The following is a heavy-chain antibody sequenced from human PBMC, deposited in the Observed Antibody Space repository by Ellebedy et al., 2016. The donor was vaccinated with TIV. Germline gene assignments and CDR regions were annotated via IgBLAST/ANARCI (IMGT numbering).Heavy chain of an antibody. Sequence: GESLKISCAASGFTFSHYWMQWVRQAPGKGLVWVSHINSDGSDTTYADSVKGRFTISRDNAKNTLYLQMNSLRVEDTAVYYCVRDNFGFDYWGQGTLVTVSS. CDR3: VRDNFGFDY. D-gene: IGHD3-10*01. CDR2: INSDGSDT. J-gene: IGHJ4*02. V-gene: IGHV3-74*01. CDR1: GFTFSHYW.